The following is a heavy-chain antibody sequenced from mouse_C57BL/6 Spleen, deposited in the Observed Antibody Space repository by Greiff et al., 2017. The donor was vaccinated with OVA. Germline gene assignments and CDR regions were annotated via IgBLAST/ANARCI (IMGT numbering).Heavy chain of an antibody. J-gene: IGHJ2*01. CDR1: GYTFTSYW. V-gene: IGHV1-53*01. CDR3: ARGDPYYEGYFDY. CDR2: INPSNGGT. D-gene: IGHD2-10*01. Sequence: QVQLQQPGTELVKPGASVKLSCKASGYTFTSYWMHWVKQRPGQGLEWIGNINPSNGGTNYNEKFKSKATLTVAKSSSTAYMQLSSLTSEDPAVYYCARGDPYYEGYFDYWGQGTTLTVSS.